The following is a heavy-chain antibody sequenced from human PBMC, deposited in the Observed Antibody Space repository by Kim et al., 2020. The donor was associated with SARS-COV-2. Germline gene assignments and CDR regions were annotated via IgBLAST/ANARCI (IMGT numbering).Heavy chain of an antibody. D-gene: IGHD2-21*01. J-gene: IGHJ4*02. Sequence: KQYGDSVKGRFTISRDNADNSLYLQMDSLRVEDTAVYYCARDPAYGAFDYWSQGILVTVSS. CDR2: K. CDR3: ARDPAYGAFDY. V-gene: IGHV3-7*01.